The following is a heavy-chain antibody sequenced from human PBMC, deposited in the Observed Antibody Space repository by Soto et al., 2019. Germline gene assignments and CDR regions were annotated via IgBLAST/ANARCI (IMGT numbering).Heavy chain of an antibody. CDR2: IFWYDDK. V-gene: IGHV2-5*01. CDR3: AHRRGASTTGGAFDI. Sequence: QITVKESGPTLVTPTQTLTLTCTFSGFSFSSSGAGVGWIRQPPGKALEWLALIFWYDDKRYTPSLNSRLTITKDTSKNQVVLTMSNLDPVDTATYFCAHRRGASTTGGAFDIWGLGTKVTVSS. J-gene: IGHJ3*02. CDR1: GFSFSSSGAG. D-gene: IGHD1-1*01.